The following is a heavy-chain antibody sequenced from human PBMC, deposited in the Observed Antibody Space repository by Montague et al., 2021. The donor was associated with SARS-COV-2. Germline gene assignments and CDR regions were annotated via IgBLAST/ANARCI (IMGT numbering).Heavy chain of an antibody. D-gene: IGHD2-21*02. CDR3: ASLGSPAYCGGDCYLRDYGMDV. Sequence: SETLSLTCTVSGGSITSSAYFWSWIRQSPGKGLEWIGTIYYSGNTYSNPSLKSRLTISMDTSKGQVSLKINSVTAADTAVYFCASLGSPAYCGGDCYLRDYGMDVWGQGARVTVSS. J-gene: IGHJ6*02. V-gene: IGHV4-39*01. CDR2: IYYSGNT. CDR1: GGSITSSAYF.